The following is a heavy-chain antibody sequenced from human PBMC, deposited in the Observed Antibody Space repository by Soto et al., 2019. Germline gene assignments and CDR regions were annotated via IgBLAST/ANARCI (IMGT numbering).Heavy chain of an antibody. Sequence: QVQLVQSGAEVKKPGASVTVSCKASGYTFTGYYIYWVRQTPGQGLEWMGRINSNTGDTRYAQRFQGKVTMTSDTSINTAYMELRSLKSNDTAVYNCARTLGGPEYLQFWGQGTLVTVSS. CDR1: GYTFTGYY. J-gene: IGHJ1*01. CDR3: ARTLGGPEYLQF. V-gene: IGHV1-2*06. CDR2: INSNTGDT. D-gene: IGHD3-16*01.